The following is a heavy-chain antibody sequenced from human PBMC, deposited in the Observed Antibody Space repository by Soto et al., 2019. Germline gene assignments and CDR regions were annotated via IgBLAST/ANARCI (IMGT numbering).Heavy chain of an antibody. D-gene: IGHD6-19*01. CDR2: ISSSGSTI. CDR1: GFTFSDYY. Sequence: PGGSLRLSCAASGFTFSDYYMSWIRQAPGKGLEWVSYISSSGSTIYYADSVKGRFTISRDNAKNSLYLQMNSLRAEDTAVYYCARDGDEQWLVHAFDIWGQGTMVTVSS. V-gene: IGHV3-11*01. J-gene: IGHJ3*02. CDR3: ARDGDEQWLVHAFDI.